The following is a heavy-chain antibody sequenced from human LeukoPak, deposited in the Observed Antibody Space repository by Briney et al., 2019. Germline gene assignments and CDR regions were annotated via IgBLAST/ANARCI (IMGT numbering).Heavy chain of an antibody. Sequence: GASVNASCKASGHDFTSFGITWVRQAPGQGLEWMGWISPYNGNTRYVQKLQGRVTMTTDTSTSTAYKELRILRVDNTAVYYCAKAGSGSSWYFDYWGQGTLVTVSA. D-gene: IGHD6-13*01. J-gene: IGHJ4*02. CDR3: AKAGSGSSWYFDY. CDR2: ISPYNGNT. CDR1: GHDFTSFG. V-gene: IGHV1-18*01.